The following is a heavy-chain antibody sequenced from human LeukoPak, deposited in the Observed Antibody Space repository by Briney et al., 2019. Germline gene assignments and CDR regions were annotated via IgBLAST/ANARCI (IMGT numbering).Heavy chain of an antibody. V-gene: IGHV4-38-2*02. CDR3: ARRVRGVNDAFNI. Sequence: AETLSLTCTVSGYSISSGYYWGWIRQPPGKGLEWSGSIYHSGSTYYNPSLKSRVTISVDTDKNHFSLRLSSVTAADTAVYFCARRVRGVNDAFNIWGQGTMVTVSS. CDR1: GYSISSGYY. D-gene: IGHD3-10*01. CDR2: IYHSGST. J-gene: IGHJ3*02.